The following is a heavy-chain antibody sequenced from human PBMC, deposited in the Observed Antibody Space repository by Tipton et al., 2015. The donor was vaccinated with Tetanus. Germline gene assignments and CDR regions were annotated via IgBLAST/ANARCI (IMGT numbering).Heavy chain of an antibody. Sequence: QLVQSGAEVKKPGAAVKVSCKASGYSFTSYDINWVRQASGQGLEWMGWMNPNSGETRQAQKFQDRVTMSVDTSKRQFSLKLNSVTAADTAVYYCARDQGGGRVVRLNWFDPWGQGTLVTVSS. J-gene: IGHJ5*02. D-gene: IGHD6-6*01. CDR3: ARDQGGGRVVRLNWFDP. V-gene: IGHV1-8*01. CDR2: MNPNSGET. CDR1: GYSFTSYD.